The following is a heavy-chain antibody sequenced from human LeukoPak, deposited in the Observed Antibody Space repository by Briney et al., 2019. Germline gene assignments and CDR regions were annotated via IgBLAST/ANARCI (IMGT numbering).Heavy chain of an antibody. V-gene: IGHV4-59*08. CDR1: GDSISSYF. CDR3: ARGVRLFDY. D-gene: IGHD3-10*01. Sequence: SETLSLTCTVSGDSISSYFWTWIRQPPGKGLEWIGYIYYSGSTNYNPSLKSRVTISVDTSKNQFSLKLSSVTAADTAVYYCARGVRLFDYWGQGTLVTVSS. CDR2: IYYSGST. J-gene: IGHJ4*02.